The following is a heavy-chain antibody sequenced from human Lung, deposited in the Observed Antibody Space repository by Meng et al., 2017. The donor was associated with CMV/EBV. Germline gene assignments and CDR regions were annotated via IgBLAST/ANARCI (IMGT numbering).Heavy chain of an antibody. CDR2: INPSDNTT. J-gene: IGHJ4*02. CDR3: ARDLGYSSSWYFQYYFDC. V-gene: IGHV1-46*01. D-gene: IGHD6-13*01. Sequence: ASVXVSXNSSRYTLTNYYIHWVRQAPGQGLEWMGIINPSDNTTIYVQKFQGRVTMTRDTSTSTVYMELSSLRSDDTALYYCARDLGYSSSWYFQYYFDCWXQGTLVTVSS. CDR1: RYTLTNYY.